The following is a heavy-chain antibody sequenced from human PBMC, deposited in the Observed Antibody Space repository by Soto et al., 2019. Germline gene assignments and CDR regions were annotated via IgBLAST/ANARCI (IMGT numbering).Heavy chain of an antibody. Sequence: SCKVSGYTHRELYMHWVRQAPGKGLEWVSTISGGDGSTYYADSVKGRFTISRDNSKNTLYLQINSLRAEDTAVYYCAKKYHYGSGSYLYYFDYWGRGTMVTVSS. CDR2: ISGGDGST. CDR3: AKKYHYGSGSYLYYFDY. CDR1: GYTHRELY. V-gene: IGHV3-23*01. J-gene: IGHJ4*02. D-gene: IGHD3-10*01.